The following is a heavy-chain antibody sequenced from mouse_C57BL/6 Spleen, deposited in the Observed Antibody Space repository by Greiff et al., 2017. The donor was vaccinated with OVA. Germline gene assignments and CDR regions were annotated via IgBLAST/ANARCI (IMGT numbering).Heavy chain of an antibody. J-gene: IGHJ1*03. CDR1: GYTFTDYE. V-gene: IGHV1-15*01. CDR2: IDPETGGT. CDR3: TRGGSSPWYFDV. Sequence: QVQLQQSGAELVRPGASVTLSCKASGYTFTDYEMHWVKQTPVHGLEWIGAIDPETGGTAYNQKFKGKAILTADKSSSTAYMELRSLTSEDSAVYYCTRGGSSPWYFDVWGTGTTVSVSS. D-gene: IGHD1-1*01.